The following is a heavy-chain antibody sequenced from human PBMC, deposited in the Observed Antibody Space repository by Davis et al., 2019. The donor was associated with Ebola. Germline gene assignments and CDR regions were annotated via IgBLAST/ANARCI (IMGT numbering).Heavy chain of an antibody. J-gene: IGHJ3*02. CDR1: GGTFSSYA. CDR3: ARAVVVITYDAFDI. Sequence: SVKVSCKASGGTFSSYAISWVRQAPGQGLEWMGGIIPIFGTANYAQKFQGRVTITADESTSTAYMELSSLRSEDTAVYYCARAVVVITYDAFDIWGQGTMVTVSS. V-gene: IGHV1-69*13. D-gene: IGHD3-22*01. CDR2: IIPIFGTA.